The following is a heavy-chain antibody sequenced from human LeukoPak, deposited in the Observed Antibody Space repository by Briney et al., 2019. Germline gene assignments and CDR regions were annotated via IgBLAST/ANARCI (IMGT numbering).Heavy chain of an antibody. CDR2: IYYSRST. CDR3: ASRTTMTTAIEY. Sequence: SETLSLPCTVSGGSISSSSYYWGWIRQPPGKGLGWIGSIYYSRSTYYNLSLKSRVTISVDTSKNQCSLKVGSVTAADTAVYYCASRTTMTTAIEYWGQGTLVTVSS. CDR1: GGSISSSSYY. V-gene: IGHV4-39*01. D-gene: IGHD4-17*01. J-gene: IGHJ4*02.